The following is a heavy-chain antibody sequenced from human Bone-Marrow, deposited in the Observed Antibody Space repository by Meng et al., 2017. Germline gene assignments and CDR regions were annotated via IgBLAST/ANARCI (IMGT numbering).Heavy chain of an antibody. CDR1: GYTFTSYA. D-gene: IGHD6-19*01. CDR3: ARPWGSGWYPEYFQN. V-gene: IGHV1-3*01. J-gene: IGHJ1*01. CDR2: INAGNGNT. Sequence: ASVKVSCKASGYTFTSYAMHWVRQAPGQRLEWMGWINAGNGNTKYSQKFQGRVTITRDTSASTAYMELSSLRSEDTAVYYCARPWGSGWYPEYFQNWGQGTLVTVSS.